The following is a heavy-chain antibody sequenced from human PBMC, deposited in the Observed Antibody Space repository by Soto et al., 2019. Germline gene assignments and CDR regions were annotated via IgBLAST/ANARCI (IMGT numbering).Heavy chain of an antibody. CDR3: AKRFSVAGSGGAFDI. V-gene: IGHV3-9*01. CDR1: GFTFDDYA. J-gene: IGHJ3*02. Sequence: GGSLRLSCAASGFTFDDYAMHWVRQAPGKGLEWVSGISWNSGSIGYADSVKGRFTISRDNAKNSLYLQMNSLRAEDTALYYCAKRFSVAGSGGAFDIWGQGTMVTVSS. D-gene: IGHD6-19*01. CDR2: ISWNSGSI.